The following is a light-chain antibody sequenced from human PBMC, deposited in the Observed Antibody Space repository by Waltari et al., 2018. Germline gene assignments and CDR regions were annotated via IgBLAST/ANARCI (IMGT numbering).Light chain of an antibody. Sequence: DIQMTQSPSTLSASIGDTVTVTCRASQSISRFLAWYQQRPGKAPKLLISKTSILESGVPPRFSGSGSGTDFALTISGLQPDDFATYYCQHYNNYPYTFGQGTKLEI. J-gene: IGKJ2*01. CDR3: QHYNNYPYT. CDR2: KTS. V-gene: IGKV1-5*03. CDR1: QSISRF.